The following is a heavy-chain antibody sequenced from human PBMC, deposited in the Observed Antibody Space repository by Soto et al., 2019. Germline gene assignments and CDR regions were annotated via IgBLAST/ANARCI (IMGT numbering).Heavy chain of an antibody. V-gene: IGHV4-34*01. J-gene: IGHJ6*02. CDR1: GGSFSGYY. CDR3: ARGRGYSYGFSYYGMDV. Sequence: PSETLSLTCAVYGGSFSGYYWSWIRQPPGKGLEWIGEINHSGSTNYNPSLKSRVTISVDTSKNQFSLKLSSVTAADTAVYYCARGRGYSYGFSYYGMDVWGQGTTVTVSS. CDR2: INHSGST. D-gene: IGHD5-18*01.